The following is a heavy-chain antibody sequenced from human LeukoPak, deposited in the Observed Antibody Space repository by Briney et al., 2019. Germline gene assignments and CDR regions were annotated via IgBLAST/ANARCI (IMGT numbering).Heavy chain of an antibody. D-gene: IGHD3-22*01. V-gene: IGHV3-53*01. CDR3: ARNLYYYDSSGYYNY. CDR2: IYSGGST. J-gene: IGHJ4*02. Sequence: GGSLRLSCAASGFTVSSNCMNWVRQAPGKGLEWVSVIYSGGSTYYADTVKGRFTISRDNSKNTLYLQMNSLRAEDTAVYYCARNLYYYDSSGYYNYWGQGTLVTVSS. CDR1: GFTVSSNC.